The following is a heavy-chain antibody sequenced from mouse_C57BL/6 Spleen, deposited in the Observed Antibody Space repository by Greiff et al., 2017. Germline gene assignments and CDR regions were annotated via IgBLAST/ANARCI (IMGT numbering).Heavy chain of an antibody. J-gene: IGHJ2*01. V-gene: IGHV1-69*01. CDR2: IDPSDSYT. D-gene: IGHD2-1*01. CDR1: GYTFTSYW. CDR3: ARGGDYYGNYEYYFDY. Sequence: QVQLQQSGAELVMPGASVKLSCKASGYTFTSYWMHWVKQRPGQGLEWIGEIDPSDSYTNYNQKFKGKSTLTVDKSSSTAYMQLSSLTSEDSAVYYCARGGDYYGNYEYYFDYWGQGTTLTVSS.